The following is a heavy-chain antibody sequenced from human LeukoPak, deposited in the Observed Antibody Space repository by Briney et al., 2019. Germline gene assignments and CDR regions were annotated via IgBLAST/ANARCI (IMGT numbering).Heavy chain of an antibody. CDR3: AKVRRFGELTD. J-gene: IGHJ4*02. Sequence: GGSLRLSCAASGFTFSSYGMSWVRQAPGKGLEWVSAISGSGGSTYYADSVKGRFTISRDNSKNTLYLQMNSLRAEDTAVYYCAKVRRFGELTDWGQGTLVTVSS. D-gene: IGHD3-10*01. CDR1: GFTFSSYG. V-gene: IGHV3-23*01. CDR2: ISGSGGST.